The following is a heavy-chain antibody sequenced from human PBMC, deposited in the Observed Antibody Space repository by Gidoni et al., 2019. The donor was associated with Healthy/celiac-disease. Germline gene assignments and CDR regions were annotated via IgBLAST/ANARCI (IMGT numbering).Heavy chain of an antibody. CDR3: ARGGTVVTRGLDY. Sequence: QVQLVQSGAEVKKPGASVKVSRKASGYTFTSYYMHWVRPAPGQGLEWMGISNPSGGSTSYAQKFQGRVTMTRDTSTSTVYMELSSLRSEDTAVYYCARGGTVVTRGLDYWGQGTLVTVSS. V-gene: IGHV1-46*01. CDR1: GYTFTSYY. CDR2: SNPSGGST. J-gene: IGHJ4*02. D-gene: IGHD2-21*02.